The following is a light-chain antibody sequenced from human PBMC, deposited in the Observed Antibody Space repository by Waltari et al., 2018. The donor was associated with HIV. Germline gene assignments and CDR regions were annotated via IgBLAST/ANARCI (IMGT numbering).Light chain of an antibody. CDR1: SSDEGGYDS. CDR3: CSYAGTYTYVL. J-gene: IGLJ3*02. V-gene: IGLV2-11*01. CDR2: EVI. Sequence: QSALTQPRSVSGSPGQSVTISCTGTSSDEGGYDSVSWYLQHPGKVPKLIIYEVIKRPSGVPDRFSGSKSGNTASLTISGLQTEDEADYFCCSYAGTYTYVLFGGGTKLTVL.